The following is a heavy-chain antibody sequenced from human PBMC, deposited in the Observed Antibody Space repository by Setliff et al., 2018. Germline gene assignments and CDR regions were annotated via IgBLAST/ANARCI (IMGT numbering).Heavy chain of an antibody. D-gene: IGHD2-21*01. CDR1: GVSISSYY. CDR2: IQKSGST. CDR3: ARAQVVFAISAPTWYFEV. V-gene: IGHV4-59*12. Sequence: SETLSLTCNVSGVSISSYYWSWIRQPPGKGLESIGYIQKSGSTNYNPSLMSRVSISVDTSKNQFSLKLTSVTAADTAVYYCARAQVVFAISAPTWYFEVWGRGTQVTVSS. J-gene: IGHJ2*01.